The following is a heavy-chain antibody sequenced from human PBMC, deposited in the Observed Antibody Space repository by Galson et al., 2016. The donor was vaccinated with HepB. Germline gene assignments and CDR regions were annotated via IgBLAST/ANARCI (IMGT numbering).Heavy chain of an antibody. CDR2: ISFDGGNT. CDR1: GFTFSNYG. J-gene: IGHJ4*02. CDR3: AKDYGGFGESPVY. Sequence: SLRLSCAASGFTFSNYGMYWVRQAPGKGLEWVAVISFDGGNTDYGDSVKGRFTISRDNSKNTVYLQMNSLRPEDTAFYYCAKDYGGFGESPVYWSQGTLVTVSS. D-gene: IGHD3-10*01. V-gene: IGHV3-30*18.